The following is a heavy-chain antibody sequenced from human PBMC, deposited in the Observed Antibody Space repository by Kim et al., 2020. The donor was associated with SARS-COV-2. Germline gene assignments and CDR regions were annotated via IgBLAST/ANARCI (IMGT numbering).Heavy chain of an antibody. V-gene: IGHV3-7*01. J-gene: IGHJ3*02. Sequence: GGSLRLSCAASGFTFSNHWMSWVRQAPGKGLEWVANIKRDGSDKYYVGSVKGRFTISRDNAKNSLYLQMNSLRAEDTAVYYCARDSGGYHKSETFDIWGQGTVVTVSS. CDR3: ARDSGGYHKSETFDI. CDR2: IKRDGSDK. CDR1: GFTFSNHW. D-gene: IGHD5-12*01.